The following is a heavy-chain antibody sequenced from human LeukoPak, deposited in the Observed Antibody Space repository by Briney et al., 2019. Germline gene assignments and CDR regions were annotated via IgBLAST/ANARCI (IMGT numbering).Heavy chain of an antibody. CDR2: SLSGGST. CDR1: GLSVNNIY. Sequence: GSLRLSCSVSGLSVNNIYITWVRQAPGKGLEWVSVSLSGGSTHYADSVKARFSMSRDDSRNIVYLQLNSLRADDTAVYYCARSGLTGRGNGLDVWGQGTTVTVSS. D-gene: IGHD3/OR15-3a*01. V-gene: IGHV3-53*01. J-gene: IGHJ6*02. CDR3: ARSGLTGRGNGLDV.